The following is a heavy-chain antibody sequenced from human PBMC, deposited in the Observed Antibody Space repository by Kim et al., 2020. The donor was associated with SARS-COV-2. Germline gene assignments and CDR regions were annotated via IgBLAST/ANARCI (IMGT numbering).Heavy chain of an antibody. J-gene: IGHJ4*02. D-gene: IGHD6-19*01. CDR2: IYHSGST. Sequence: SETLSLTCAVSGGSISSSNWWSWVRQPPGKGLEWIGEIYHSGSTNYNPSLKSRVTISVDKSKNQFSLKLSSVTAADTAVYYCARDSHGTGYSSGWYLFDYWGQGTLVTVSS. V-gene: IGHV4-4*02. CDR1: GGSISSSNW. CDR3: ARDSHGTGYSSGWYLFDY.